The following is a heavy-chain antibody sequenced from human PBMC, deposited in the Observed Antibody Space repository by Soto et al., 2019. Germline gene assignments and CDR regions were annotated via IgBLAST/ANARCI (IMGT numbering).Heavy chain of an antibody. CDR1: GFTLSPYG. CDR2: ISSISTYI. J-gene: IGHJ4*02. D-gene: IGHD5-12*01. V-gene: IGHV3-21*01. CDR3: ARDDDLDGYLG. Sequence: LRLSSASSGFTLSPYGMNWVRQAPGKGLEWVSSISSISTYIYYADSLKGRFTISRDNAKSSLYLQMNSLRAEDTAVYYCARDDDLDGYLGWGQGTMVTVSS.